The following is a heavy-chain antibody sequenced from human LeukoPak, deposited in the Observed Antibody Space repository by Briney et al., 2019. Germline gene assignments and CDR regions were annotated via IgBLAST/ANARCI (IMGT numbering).Heavy chain of an antibody. Sequence: PSETLSLTCTGSGYSLSSGYYWGWIRQPPGKALEWIGSIYHSGSTYYNPSLKSRVTISVDTSKNQFSLKLSSVTAADTAVYYCARDENWNYYFDYWGQGTLVTVSS. CDR2: IYHSGST. CDR1: GYSLSSGYY. V-gene: IGHV4-38-2*02. D-gene: IGHD1-7*01. J-gene: IGHJ4*02. CDR3: ARDENWNYYFDY.